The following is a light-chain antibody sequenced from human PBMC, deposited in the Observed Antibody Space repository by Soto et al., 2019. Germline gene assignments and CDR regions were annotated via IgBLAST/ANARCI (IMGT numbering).Light chain of an antibody. CDR1: SSDVGSYNF. Sequence: QSALTQPASVSGSPGQSITISCTGTSSDVGSYNFVSWYQQYPGKAPKLMIYEGSKRPSGVSNRFSGSKSGNTASLTISGLQAEDEADDYCCSYAGSSTLIFGGGTKLTVL. CDR2: EGS. J-gene: IGLJ2*01. V-gene: IGLV2-23*01. CDR3: CSYAGSSTLI.